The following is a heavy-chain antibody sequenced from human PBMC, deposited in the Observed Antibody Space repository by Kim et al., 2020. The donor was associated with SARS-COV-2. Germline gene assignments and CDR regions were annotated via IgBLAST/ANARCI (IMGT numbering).Heavy chain of an antibody. CDR3: ASTYYDILTGYYKGFDY. V-gene: IGHV4-31*02. J-gene: IGHJ4*02. D-gene: IGHD3-9*01. Sequence: LKSRVTISVDTSKNQFSLKLSSVTAADTAVYYCASTYYDILTGYYKGFDYWGQGTLVTVSS.